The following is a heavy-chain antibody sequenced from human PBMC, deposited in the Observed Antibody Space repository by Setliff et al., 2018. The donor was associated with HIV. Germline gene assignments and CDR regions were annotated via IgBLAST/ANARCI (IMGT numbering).Heavy chain of an antibody. CDR3: AKDSEAVAVKYYYMDV. V-gene: IGHV3-30*02. Sequence: GESLKISCAASGFTFSRYWMTWVRQAPGKGLEWVAFIRYDGSNKYYADSVQGRFTISRDTPNHMVYLQMNNLRPEDTALYYCAKDSEAVAVKYYYMDVWGRGTTVTVSS. CDR1: GFTFSRYW. CDR2: IRYDGSNK. J-gene: IGHJ6*03. D-gene: IGHD6-19*01.